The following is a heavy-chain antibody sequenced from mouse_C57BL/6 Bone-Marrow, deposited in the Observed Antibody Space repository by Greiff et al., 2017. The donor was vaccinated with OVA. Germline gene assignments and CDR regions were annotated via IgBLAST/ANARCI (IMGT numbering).Heavy chain of an antibody. J-gene: IGHJ1*03. D-gene: IGHD1-1*01. V-gene: IGHV1-39*01. CDR1: GYSFTDYN. CDR3: ARTYYGSSYRYFDV. Sequence: VQLQQSGPELVKPGASVKISCKASGYSFTDYNMHWVKQSNGKSLEWIGVINPNYGTTSYNQKFKGQATLTVDTSSSTAYMQIKSLASEDSAVYDCARTYYGSSYRYFDVWGTGTTVTVSS. CDR2: INPNYGTT.